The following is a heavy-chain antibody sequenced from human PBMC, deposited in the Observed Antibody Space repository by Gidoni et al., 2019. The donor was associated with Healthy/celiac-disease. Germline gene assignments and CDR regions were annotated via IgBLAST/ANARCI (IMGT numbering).Heavy chain of an antibody. CDR2: IYYSGST. Sequence: QVQLQESGPGLAKPSETLSLTCTVSGGSISSYYWSWIRQPPGKGLEWIGYIYYSGSTNYNPSLKSRVTISVDTSKNQFSLKLSSVTAADTAVYYCARTSWGYYDSSGYYLDYWGQGTLVTVSS. D-gene: IGHD3-22*01. J-gene: IGHJ4*02. CDR1: GGSISSYY. V-gene: IGHV4-59*01. CDR3: ARTSWGYYDSSGYYLDY.